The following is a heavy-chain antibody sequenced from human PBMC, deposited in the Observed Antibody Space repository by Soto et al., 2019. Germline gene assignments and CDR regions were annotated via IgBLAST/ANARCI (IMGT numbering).Heavy chain of an antibody. D-gene: IGHD1-26*01. CDR1: GYTFTGYY. Sequence: QVQLVQSGAEVKKPGASVKVSCKASGYTFTGYYMHWVRQAPGQGLEWMGWINPNSGGTNYAQKFQGWVTMTRDTSISTAYMELSRLRSDDTAVYYCARAWSSGSYAPGFNYWGQGTLVTVSS. CDR3: ARAWSSGSYAPGFNY. V-gene: IGHV1-2*04. CDR2: INPNSGGT. J-gene: IGHJ4*02.